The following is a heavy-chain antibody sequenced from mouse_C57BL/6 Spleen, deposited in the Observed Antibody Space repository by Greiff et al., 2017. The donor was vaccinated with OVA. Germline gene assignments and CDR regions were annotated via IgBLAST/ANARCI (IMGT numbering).Heavy chain of an antibody. D-gene: IGHD4-1*01. Sequence: QVQLQQPGAELVKPGASVKLSCKASGYTFTSYWMQWVQQRPGQGLEWIGEIDPSDSYTNYNQKFKGKATLTVDTSSSTAYMQLSSLTSEDSAVYYCARPLDYAMDYWGQGTSVTVSS. V-gene: IGHV1-50*01. CDR2: IDPSDSYT. CDR1: GYTFTSYW. CDR3: ARPLDYAMDY. J-gene: IGHJ4*01.